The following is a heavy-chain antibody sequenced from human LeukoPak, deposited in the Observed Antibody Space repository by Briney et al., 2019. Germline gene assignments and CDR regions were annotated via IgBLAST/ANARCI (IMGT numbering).Heavy chain of an antibody. V-gene: IGHV6-1*01. CDR3: ARGAAAGSPFDS. CDR1: GDNVSDNRAS. D-gene: IGHD6-13*01. CDR2: TYYRFKWYN. Sequence: SQTLSLTCDISGDNVSDNRASWSWIRQSPSRGLEWLGRTYYRFKWYNDFGGSVRSRISIKPDTAKNQFSLQLKFVSPEDTAVYYCARGAAAGSPFDSWGQGTLVTVSS. J-gene: IGHJ4*02.